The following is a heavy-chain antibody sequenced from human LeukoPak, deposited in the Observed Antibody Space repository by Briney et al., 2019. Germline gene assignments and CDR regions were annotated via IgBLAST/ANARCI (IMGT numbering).Heavy chain of an antibody. J-gene: IGHJ4*02. CDR2: ISFHGENK. V-gene: IGHV3-30*03. D-gene: IGHD4-17*01. CDR1: GFTFSDFA. CDR3: ARSYGDYGGYYFDY. Sequence: GGSLRLSCAASGFTFSDFAIHWVRQAPGKGLEWVAVISFHGENKYYLDSVKGRFTISRDNSKNTLYLQMNSLRAEDTAVYYCARSYGDYGGYYFDYWGQGTLVTVSS.